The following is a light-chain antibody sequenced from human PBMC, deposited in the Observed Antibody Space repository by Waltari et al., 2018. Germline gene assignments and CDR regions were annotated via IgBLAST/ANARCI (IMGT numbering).Light chain of an antibody. J-gene: IGLJ2*01. CDR1: SNEICPTKF. CDR3: CSYAGSYTL. Sequence: QSALTPPRSASGSPGQPVTISCTGTSNEICPTKFVSWYQYHPGKVPKLMIHDINERPSGVPDRFSGSKSGNTASLTISGLQADDEADYYCCSYAGSYTLFGGGTKLTVL. V-gene: IGLV2-11*01. CDR2: DIN.